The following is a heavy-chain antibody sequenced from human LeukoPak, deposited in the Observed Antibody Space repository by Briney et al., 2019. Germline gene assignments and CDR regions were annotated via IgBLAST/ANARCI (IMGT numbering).Heavy chain of an antibody. CDR2: IYHSGST. V-gene: IGHV4-38-2*02. Sequence: SETLSLTCTVSGYSISSGYYWGWIRQPPGKGLEWIGSIYHSGSTYYNPSLKSRVTISVDTSKNQFSLKLSSVTAADTAVYYCARDQLVADPGAFQHWGQGTLVTVSS. D-gene: IGHD5-12*01. J-gene: IGHJ1*01. CDR1: GYSISSGYY. CDR3: ARDQLVADPGAFQH.